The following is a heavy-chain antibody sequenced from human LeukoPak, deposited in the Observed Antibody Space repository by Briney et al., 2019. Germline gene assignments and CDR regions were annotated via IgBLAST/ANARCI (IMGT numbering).Heavy chain of an antibody. CDR1: GYTFTGRY. Sequence: ASVKVSCKASGYTFTGRYVHWVRQASGQGLEWMGWINPNSGGTNYAQKFQGRVTMTRDTSISTAYMELSRLRSDDTAVYYCAREGHCSSTNCYFSFDYWGQGTLVTVSS. D-gene: IGHD2-2*01. J-gene: IGHJ4*02. CDR3: AREGHCSSTNCYFSFDY. CDR2: INPNSGGT. V-gene: IGHV1-2*02.